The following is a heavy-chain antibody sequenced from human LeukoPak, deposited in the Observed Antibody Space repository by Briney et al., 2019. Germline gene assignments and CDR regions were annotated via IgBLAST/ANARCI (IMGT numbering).Heavy chain of an antibody. CDR3: ARSNNDGDYLGVGFDY. CDR1: GYTFSSYA. CDR2: INTNTGNP. Sequence: ASVKVSCTASGYTFSSYAMNWVRQAPGQGLEWMGWINTNTGNPTYARGFTGRFVFSLDTSVSTAYLQISSLQAEDTAVYYCARSNNDGDYLGVGFDYWGQGTLVTVSS. V-gene: IGHV7-4-1*02. D-gene: IGHD4-17*01. J-gene: IGHJ4*02.